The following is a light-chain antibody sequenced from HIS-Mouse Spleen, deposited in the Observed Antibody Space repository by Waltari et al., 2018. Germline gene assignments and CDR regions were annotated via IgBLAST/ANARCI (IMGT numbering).Light chain of an antibody. J-gene: IGKJ3*01. V-gene: IGKV1-9*01. CDR1: QGISSY. CDR3: QQLNSYPCT. CDR2: ATS. Sequence: DIHLTQSPSFLSASLGCRVTLTCRPGQGISSYLSWYQQKPGKAPKLLIYATSTLQSGVPSRFSGSGSGREFTLTISSLQPEDFATYYCQQLNSYPCTFGPGTKVDIK.